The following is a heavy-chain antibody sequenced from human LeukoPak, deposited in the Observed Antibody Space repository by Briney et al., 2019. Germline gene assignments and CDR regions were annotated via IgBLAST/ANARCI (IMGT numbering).Heavy chain of an antibody. CDR2: IYYSGGT. V-gene: IGHV4-59*01. CDR3: ARVLGAYSFGLSGAFDI. Sequence: TETLSLTCTVSSGSIDNYYWSWIRRPPGKGLEWIGYIYYSGGTDYNPSLKSRVTMSVDTSKNQFSLKVKSVTAADTAVYYCARVLGAYSFGLSGAFDIWGQGTVVTVSS. J-gene: IGHJ3*02. D-gene: IGHD5-18*01. CDR1: SGSIDNYY.